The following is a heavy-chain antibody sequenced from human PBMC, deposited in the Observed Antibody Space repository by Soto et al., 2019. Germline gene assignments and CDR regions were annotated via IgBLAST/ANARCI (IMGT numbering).Heavy chain of an antibody. D-gene: IGHD2-2*02. V-gene: IGHV1-69*06. CDR3: ASEHTANWFDP. J-gene: IGHJ5*02. CDR1: GCTFSSYA. Sequence: SVKVSCKATGCTFSSYAISWVRQAPGQGLEWMGGIIPIFGTANYAQKFQGRVTITADKSTSTAYMELSSLRSEDTAVYYCASEHTANWFDPCGQGTLVTVSS. CDR2: IIPIFGTA.